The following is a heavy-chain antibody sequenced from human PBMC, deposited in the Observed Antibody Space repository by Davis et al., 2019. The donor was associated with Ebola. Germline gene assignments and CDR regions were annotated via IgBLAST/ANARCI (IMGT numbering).Heavy chain of an antibody. J-gene: IGHJ6*02. CDR1: GFTFSSYG. D-gene: IGHD3-3*01. Sequence: PGGSLRLSCAASGFTFSSYGMHWVRQAPGKGLEWVAVISYDGSNKYYADSVKGRFTISRDNSKNTLYLQMNSLRAEDTAVYYCAKDLQVGRFLEWLKYYYYGMDVWGQGTTVTVSS. V-gene: IGHV3-30*18. CDR3: AKDLQVGRFLEWLKYYYYGMDV. CDR2: ISYDGSNK.